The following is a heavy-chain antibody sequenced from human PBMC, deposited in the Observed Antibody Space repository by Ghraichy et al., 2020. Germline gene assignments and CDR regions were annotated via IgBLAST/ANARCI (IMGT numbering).Heavy chain of an antibody. CDR2: IHYSGST. CDR3: ARMRTVTPRGYFDY. D-gene: IGHD2-21*02. Sequence: SETLSLTCTVSGGSISSSSYYWGWIRQPPGKGLEWIGNIHYSGSTYYNPSLKSRVTISVDTSKSQFSLMLISVTAADTAMYYCARMRTVTPRGYFDYWGQGTLVTVSS. CDR1: GGSISSSSYY. J-gene: IGHJ4*02. V-gene: IGHV4-39*07.